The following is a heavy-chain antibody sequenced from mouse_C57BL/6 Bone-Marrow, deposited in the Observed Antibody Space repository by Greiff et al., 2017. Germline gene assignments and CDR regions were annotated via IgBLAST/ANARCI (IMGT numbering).Heavy chain of an antibody. CDR2: IYPRDGST. CDR1: GYTFTSYD. CDR3: ARGIYYDYQYYFDY. Sequence: QVQLKQSGPELVKPGASVKLSCKASGYTFTSYDINWVKQRPGQGLEWIGWIYPRDGSTKYNEKFKGKATLTVDTSSSTAYMELHSLTSEDSAVYFCARGIYYDYQYYFDYWGQGTTLTVSS. D-gene: IGHD2-4*01. V-gene: IGHV1-85*01. J-gene: IGHJ2*01.